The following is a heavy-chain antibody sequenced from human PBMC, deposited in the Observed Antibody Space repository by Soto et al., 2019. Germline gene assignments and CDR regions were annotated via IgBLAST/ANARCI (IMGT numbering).Heavy chain of an antibody. CDR1: GFSLSTSGVG. J-gene: IGHJ4*02. CDR3: AHVYYDILTGYPLFDY. V-gene: IGHV2-5*02. D-gene: IGHD3-9*01. CDR2: IYWDDDK. Sequence: SGPTLVNPTQTLTLTCTFSGFSLSTSGVGVGWIRQPPGKALEWLALIYWDDDKRYSPSLKSRLTITKDTSKNQVVLTMTNMDPVDTATYYCAHVYYDILTGYPLFDYWGQGTLVTVSS.